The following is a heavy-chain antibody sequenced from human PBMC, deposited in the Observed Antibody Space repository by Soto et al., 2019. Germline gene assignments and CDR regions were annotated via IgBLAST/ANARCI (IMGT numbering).Heavy chain of an antibody. D-gene: IGHD3-10*01. CDR3: ARAVRGVAIAY. CDR2: VWYDGSKQ. J-gene: IGHJ4*02. V-gene: IGHV3-33*01. CDR1: GFIFNTYG. Sequence: GGSLRLSCAASGFIFNTYGMHWVRQAPGKGLEWLAVVWYDGSKQYYADSVKGRFTISKDNSKNMVYLQMNRLRAEDTAVYYCARAVRGVAIAYWGQGTLATVSS.